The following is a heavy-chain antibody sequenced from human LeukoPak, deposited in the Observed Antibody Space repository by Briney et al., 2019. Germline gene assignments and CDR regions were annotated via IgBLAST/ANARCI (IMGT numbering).Heavy chain of an antibody. CDR1: GVTFSSYG. CDR2: IWFDGSNK. J-gene: IGHJ5*02. Sequence: GGSLRLSCAASGVTFSSYGMHWVRQAPGKWLEWVAFIWFDGSNKFYADSVKGRFTISRDNSNNTLYLQMNSLRGEDTAVYYCAKDFLRTPSSNWFDPWGQGTLVTVSS. V-gene: IGHV3-30*02. CDR3: AKDFLRTPSSNWFDP.